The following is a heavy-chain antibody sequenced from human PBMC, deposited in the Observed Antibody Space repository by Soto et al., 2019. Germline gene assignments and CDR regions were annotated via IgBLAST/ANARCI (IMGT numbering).Heavy chain of an antibody. CDR1: GYSFTSYW. D-gene: IGHD6-13*01. CDR3: ARRAMIAAAGRIGYFDL. Sequence: PGESLKISCKGSGYSFTSYWIGWVRQMPGKGLEWMGIIYPGDSDTRYSPSFQGQVTISADKSISTAYLQWSSLKASDTAMYYCARRAMIAAAGRIGYFDLWGRGTLVTVS. J-gene: IGHJ2*01. V-gene: IGHV5-51*01. CDR2: IYPGDSDT.